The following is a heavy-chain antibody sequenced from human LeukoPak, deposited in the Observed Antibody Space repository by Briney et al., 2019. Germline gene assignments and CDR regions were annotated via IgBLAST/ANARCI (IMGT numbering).Heavy chain of an antibody. CDR3: ARGRVAIVVVPAAIEGFDY. V-gene: IGHV4-34*01. D-gene: IGHD2-2*01. J-gene: IGHJ4*02. CDR1: GGSSSGYY. Sequence: MASETLSLTCAVYGGSSSGYYWSWIRQPPGKGLEWIGEINHSGSTNYNPSLKSRVTISVDTSKNQFSLKLSSVTAADTAVYYCARGRVAIVVVPAAIEGFDYWGQGTLVTVSS. CDR2: INHSGST.